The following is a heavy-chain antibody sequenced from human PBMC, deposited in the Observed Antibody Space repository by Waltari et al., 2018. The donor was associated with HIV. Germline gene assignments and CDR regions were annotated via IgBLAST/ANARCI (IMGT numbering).Heavy chain of an antibody. CDR2: VDQSGGA. D-gene: IGHD3-3*01. CDR3: ARGPRVRLFRGLPFYYSALDV. V-gene: IGHV4-34*02. Sequence: QVKLQQWGAGQVKPSETLSLTCLVSGGSLSGSFWAWIRQTPEKGLEWIGEVDQSGGANRNPSFKARASISVDTFRSHFALKLRSVAAADTAVYFCARGPRVRLFRGLPFYYSALDVWGQGNTVIVSS. CDR1: GGSLSGSF. J-gene: IGHJ6*02.